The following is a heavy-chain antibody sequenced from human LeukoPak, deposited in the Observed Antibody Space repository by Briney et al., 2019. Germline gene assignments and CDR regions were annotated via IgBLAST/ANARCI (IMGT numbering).Heavy chain of an antibody. CDR2: ISSSGSTI. D-gene: IGHD1-1*01. V-gene: IGHV3-48*03. J-gene: IGHJ4*02. Sequence: GSLRLSCAASGFTFCSYEMNWVRQAPGKGLEWVSYISSSGSTIYYADSVKGRFTISRDNAKNSLYLQMNSLRAEDTAVYYCARDVGTYDYWGQGTLVTVSS. CDR1: GFTFCSYE. CDR3: ARDVGTYDY.